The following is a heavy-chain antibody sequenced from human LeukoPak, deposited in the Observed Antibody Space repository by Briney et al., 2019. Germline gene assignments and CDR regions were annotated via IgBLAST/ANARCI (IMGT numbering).Heavy chain of an antibody. V-gene: IGHV3-30-3*01. J-gene: IGHJ6*02. Sequence: GGSLRLSCVASGFTFNNYAMHWVRQAPGKGLEWVALISYDGSNKYYADSVKGRFTISRDNSKNTLYLQMNSLRAEDTAVYYCARVPYYDILTGPLDVCGQGTTVTVSS. CDR2: ISYDGSNK. CDR1: GFTFNNYA. CDR3: ARVPYYDILTGPLDV. D-gene: IGHD3-9*01.